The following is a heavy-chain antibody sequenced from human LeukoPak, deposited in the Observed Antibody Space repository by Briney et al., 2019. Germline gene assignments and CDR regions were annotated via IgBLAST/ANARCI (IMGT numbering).Heavy chain of an antibody. V-gene: IGHV3-30*02. CDR1: GFTFSSYG. J-gene: IGHJ4*02. D-gene: IGHD6-6*01. Sequence: GGSLRLSCAASGFTFSSYGMHWVRQAPGKGLEWVAFIRYDGSNKYYADSVKGRFTISRDNSKNTLYLQMNSLRAEDTAVYYCAKAGGTALYSSSAAYYFDYWGQGTLVTVSS. CDR2: IRYDGSNK. CDR3: AKAGGTALYSSSAAYYFDY.